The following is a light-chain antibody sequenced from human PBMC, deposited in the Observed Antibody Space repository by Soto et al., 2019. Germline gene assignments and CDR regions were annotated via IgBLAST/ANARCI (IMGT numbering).Light chain of an antibody. CDR3: QQYNNWPLN. Sequence: EIVTTQSPSTLCVSPGERATLSCRASQSAGSNLARYQQKFGQTPRLLIYGASTRATGIPARFSGSGSGTEFTLTISSLQSEDFAVYYCQQYNNWPLNFGGGTKV. CDR2: GAS. J-gene: IGKJ4*01. CDR1: QSAGSN. V-gene: IGKV3-15*01.